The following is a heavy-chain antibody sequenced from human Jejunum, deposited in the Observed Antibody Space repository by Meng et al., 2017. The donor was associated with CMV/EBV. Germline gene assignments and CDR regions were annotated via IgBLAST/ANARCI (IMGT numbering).Heavy chain of an antibody. J-gene: IGHJ4*02. Sequence: FTIDNQAMHWVRQAPGKGLEWVSGISWNSANIGYADSVKGRFTTSRDNAKNSLYLQMDSLRPEDTALYYCVKAVDYGDYIALRFDYWGPGTLVTVSS. D-gene: IGHD4-17*01. V-gene: IGHV3-9*01. CDR2: ISWNSANI. CDR3: VKAVDYGDYIALRFDY. CDR1: FTIDNQA.